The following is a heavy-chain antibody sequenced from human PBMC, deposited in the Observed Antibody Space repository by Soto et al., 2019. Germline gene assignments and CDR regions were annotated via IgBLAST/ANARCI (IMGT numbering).Heavy chain of an antibody. D-gene: IGHD6-13*01. V-gene: IGHV3-66*01. CDR1: GFTVSSYY. CDR2: IYSAGSA. J-gene: IGHJ4*02. CDR3: ARVPSSNYHYFDY. Sequence: EVQLVESGGGLVQPGGSLRLSCAASGFTVSSYYMSWVRQAPGKGLEWVSVIYSAGSADFADSVKGRFTNSRDNSKNTLYLQMSSLRAEDTAVYYCARVPSSNYHYFDYWGQGTLVTVSS.